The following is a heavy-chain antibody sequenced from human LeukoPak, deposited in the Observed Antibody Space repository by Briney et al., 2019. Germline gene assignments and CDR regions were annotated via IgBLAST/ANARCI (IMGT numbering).Heavy chain of an antibody. D-gene: IGHD6-13*01. CDR3: TRGLSSSTWPDY. Sequence: SETLSLTCTVSGDSVSGYYWNWIRQTPGKGLEWIGYIHYSGSTNYNPSLKSRVIISVDTSKNQLSLKLISVTAADTGVYYCTRGLSSSTWPDYWGQGALVTVSS. CDR2: IHYSGST. J-gene: IGHJ4*02. CDR1: GDSVSGYY. V-gene: IGHV4-59*08.